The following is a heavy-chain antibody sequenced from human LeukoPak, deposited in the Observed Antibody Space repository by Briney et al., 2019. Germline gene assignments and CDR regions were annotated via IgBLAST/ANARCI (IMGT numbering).Heavy chain of an antibody. CDR1: GYTFTSHD. CDR3: ARAVRDIVVVVAATKYYFDY. CDR2: MNPYSGNT. Sequence: ASVKVSCKASGYTFTSHDINWVRQATGQGLEWMGWMNPYSGNTGYAQKFQGGVTMTRNTSISTAYMELSSLRSEDTAVYYCARAVRDIVVVVAATKYYFDYWGQGTLVTVSS. D-gene: IGHD2-15*01. V-gene: IGHV1-8*01. J-gene: IGHJ4*02.